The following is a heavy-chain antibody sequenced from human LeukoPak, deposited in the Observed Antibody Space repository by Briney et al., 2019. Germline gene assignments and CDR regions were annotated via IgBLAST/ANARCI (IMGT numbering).Heavy chain of an antibody. Sequence: GESLKISCKGSGYNFISYWIGWVRQMPGKGLEWMGIIYPGESDTRYSPSFQGQVTISADKPISTAYLQWRSLKASDSAMYYCARRIAGSGVDYWGQGTLVTVSS. J-gene: IGHJ4*02. V-gene: IGHV5-51*01. CDR1: GYNFISYW. CDR3: ARRIAGSGVDY. D-gene: IGHD6-13*01. CDR2: IYPGESDT.